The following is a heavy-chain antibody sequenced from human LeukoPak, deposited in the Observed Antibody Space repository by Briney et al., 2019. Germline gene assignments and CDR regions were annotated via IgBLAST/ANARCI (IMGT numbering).Heavy chain of an antibody. CDR3: ARDYHGYGSDDFDY. CDR1: GLTFSTYS. D-gene: IGHD5-12*01. J-gene: IGHJ4*02. CDR2: IQAGGDEK. Sequence: GGSLRLSCAASGLTFSTYSLTWVRQAPGKGLEWMTFIQAGGDEKYYAESVKGRFTVSRDNSKNTLYLQMNGLRAEDTAVYYCARDYHGYGSDDFDYWGQGALVTVSS. V-gene: IGHV3-30*02.